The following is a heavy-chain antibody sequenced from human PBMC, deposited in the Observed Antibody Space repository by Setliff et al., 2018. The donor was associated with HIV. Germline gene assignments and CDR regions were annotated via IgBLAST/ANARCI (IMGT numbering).Heavy chain of an antibody. CDR2: IIPILDTA. CDR3: ASYEREGFDY. Sequence: SVKVSCKASGGTFSSYDISWVRQAPGQGLEWMGGIIPILDTANYALKFQGRVTITADKSTGAAYMELSSLRSDDTAVYYCASYEREGFDYWGQGAMVTVSS. V-gene: IGHV1-69*10. D-gene: IGHD3-16*01. CDR1: GGTFSSYD. J-gene: IGHJ4*03.